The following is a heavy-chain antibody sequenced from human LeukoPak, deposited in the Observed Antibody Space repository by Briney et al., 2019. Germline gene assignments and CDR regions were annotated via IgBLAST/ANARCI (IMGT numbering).Heavy chain of an antibody. CDR1: GGSISSYY. CDR2: IYYSGST. D-gene: IGHD5-24*01. V-gene: IGHV4-59*01. Sequence: SETLSLTCTVSGGSISSYYWSWIRQPPGKGLEWIGYIYYSGSTNYNPSLKSRVPISVDTSKNQFSLKLSSVTAADTAVYYCARAMAGLDPWGQGTLVTVSS. CDR3: ARAMAGLDP. J-gene: IGHJ5*02.